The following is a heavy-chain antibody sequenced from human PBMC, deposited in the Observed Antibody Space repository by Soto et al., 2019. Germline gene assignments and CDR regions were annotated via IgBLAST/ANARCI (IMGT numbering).Heavy chain of an antibody. Sequence: GGSLRLSCAASGFSFSSYAMHWVRQAPGKGLEWVAVISYDGSNKYYEDSVKGRFTIPRDNSKKTLYLQMNSLRAEDTAVYYCGRGYYDSSGYFFDYWGQGTQVTVSS. CDR1: GFSFSSYA. V-gene: IGHV3-30-3*01. D-gene: IGHD3-22*01. J-gene: IGHJ4*02. CDR2: ISYDGSNK. CDR3: GRGYYDSSGYFFDY.